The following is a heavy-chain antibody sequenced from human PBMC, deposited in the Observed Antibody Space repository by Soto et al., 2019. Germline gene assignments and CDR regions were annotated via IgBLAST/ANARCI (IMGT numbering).Heavy chain of an antibody. CDR3: ARNVPGATSPFEY. CDR1: GFTFSIYS. Sequence: EVQLVASGGGLVKPGESLRLSCAASGFTFSIYSMNWVRQAPGKGLEWVSSINTDSHYIYYADSVKGRFTISRDNAKYSLFLQMNSLRAEDTAVYYCARNVPGATSPFEYWGQGTLVTVSS. V-gene: IGHV3-21*01. CDR2: INTDSHYI. J-gene: IGHJ4*02.